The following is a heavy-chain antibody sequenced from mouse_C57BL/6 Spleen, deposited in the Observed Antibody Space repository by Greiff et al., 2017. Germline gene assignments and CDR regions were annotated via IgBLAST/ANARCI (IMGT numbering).Heavy chain of an antibody. D-gene: IGHD4-1*01. V-gene: IGHV1-80*01. J-gene: IGHJ2*01. CDR2: IYPGDGDT. CDR3: AREGNWDDYFDW. CDR1: GYAFSSYW. Sequence: QVQLQQSGAELVKPGASVKISCKVSGYAFSSYWMNWVKQRPGKGLEWIGQIYPGDGDTNYNGKFKGKATLTADKSSSTAYMQLSSLTSEDSAVYFCAREGNWDDYFDWWGQGTTLTVSS.